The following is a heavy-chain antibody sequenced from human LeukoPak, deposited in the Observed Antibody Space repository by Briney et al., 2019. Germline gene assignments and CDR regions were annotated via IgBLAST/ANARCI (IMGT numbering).Heavy chain of an antibody. CDR3: ARVYSSSERYYFDY. CDR1: GGTFSSYA. V-gene: IGHV1-69*13. Sequence: SVKVSCKASGGTFSSYAISWVRQAPRQGLEWMGGIIPIFGTANYAQKFQGRVTITADESTSTAYMELSSLRSEDTAVYYCARVYSSSERYYFDYWGQGTLVTVSS. CDR2: IIPIFGTA. J-gene: IGHJ4*02. D-gene: IGHD6-13*01.